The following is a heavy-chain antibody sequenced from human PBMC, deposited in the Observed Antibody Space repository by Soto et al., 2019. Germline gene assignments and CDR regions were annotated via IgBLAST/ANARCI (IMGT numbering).Heavy chain of an antibody. J-gene: IGHJ4*02. Sequence: QLQLQESGPGLVKPSETLSLTCTVSGGSISSTTYYWGWLRQPPGQGLEWIGSMYYGGSPYYTPSLQSRASISGDTSKNKLSLNLRSVTAADTAVYYCATYLREFRVHNFWCQGPLVTVSS. CDR3: ATYLREFRVHNF. CDR2: MYYGGSP. CDR1: GGSISSTTYY. D-gene: IGHD1-1*01. V-gene: IGHV4-39*01.